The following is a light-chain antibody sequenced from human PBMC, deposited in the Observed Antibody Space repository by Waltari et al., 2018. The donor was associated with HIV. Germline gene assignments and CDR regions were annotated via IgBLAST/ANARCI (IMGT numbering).Light chain of an antibody. CDR3: QQYNNYPLT. CDR2: KAS. Sequence: SNSWLAWYQQKPGKAPKLLIYKASSLESGVPSRFSGSGSGTDFTLTISSLQPDDSATYYCQQYNNYPLTFGGGTRLEIK. J-gene: IGKJ4*01. V-gene: IGKV1-5*03. CDR1: SNSW.